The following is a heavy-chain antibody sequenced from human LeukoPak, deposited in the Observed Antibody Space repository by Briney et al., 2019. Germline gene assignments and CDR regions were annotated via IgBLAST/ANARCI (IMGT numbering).Heavy chain of an antibody. J-gene: IGHJ5*02. CDR3: ARRGFGSSPPFDP. CDR1: GDSISSYY. CDR2: IYSSGST. V-gene: IGHV4-4*09. Sequence: SETLSLTCTVSGDSISSYYWSWIRQPPGKGLEWIGYIYSSGSTNYNPSLKSRVTISVDTSKNQFSLKLSSVTAADTAVYYCARRGFGSSPPFDPWGQGTLVTVSS. D-gene: IGHD6-6*01.